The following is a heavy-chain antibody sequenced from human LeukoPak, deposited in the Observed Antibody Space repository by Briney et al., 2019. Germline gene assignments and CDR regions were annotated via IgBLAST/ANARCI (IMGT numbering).Heavy chain of an antibody. D-gene: IGHD2-15*01. J-gene: IGHJ4*02. CDR1: GFTFSSYA. V-gene: IGHV3-23*01. Sequence: GGSLRLSCAASGFTFSSYAMSWVRQAPGKGLEWVLAISGSGDSTYYADSVKGRFTISRDNSKNTLYLQMNSLRAEDTAIYYCAKDGCSGGRCYLKIYYFDYWGQGTLVTVSS. CDR2: ISGSGDST. CDR3: AKDGCSGGRCYLKIYYFDY.